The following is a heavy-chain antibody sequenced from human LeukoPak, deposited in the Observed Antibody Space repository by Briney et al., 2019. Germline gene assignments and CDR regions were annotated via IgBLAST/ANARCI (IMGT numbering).Heavy chain of an antibody. CDR3: ARVVAGGVIWAY. CDR2: INPDRGDT. Sequence: GASVKVSCKASVYTVTDYDMHWVRQAPGQGLEWMGWINPDRGDTQYARNLQGRVPMTSDTSINTAYMELSSLRSDDTAVYFCARVVAGGVIWAYWGQGTVVTVSS. V-gene: IGHV1-2*02. J-gene: IGHJ4*02. D-gene: IGHD3-16*01. CDR1: VYTVTDYD.